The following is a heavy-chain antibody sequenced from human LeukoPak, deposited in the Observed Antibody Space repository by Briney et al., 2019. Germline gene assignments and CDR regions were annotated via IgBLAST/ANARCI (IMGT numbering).Heavy chain of an antibody. V-gene: IGHV1-2*02. Sequence: ASVKVSCKASGYTFTSYDINWVRQATGQGLEWMGWINPNSGGTNYAQKFQGRVTMTRDTSISTAYMELSRLRSDDTAVYYCARLKRGMTTVTFDYWGQGTLVTVSS. J-gene: IGHJ4*02. CDR3: ARLKRGMTTVTFDY. CDR2: INPNSGGT. CDR1: GYTFTSYD. D-gene: IGHD4-11*01.